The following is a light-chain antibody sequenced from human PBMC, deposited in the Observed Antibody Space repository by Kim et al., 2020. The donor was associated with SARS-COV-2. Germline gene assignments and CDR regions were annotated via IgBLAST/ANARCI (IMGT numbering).Light chain of an antibody. CDR1: SGSMASNY. J-gene: IGLJ2*01. V-gene: IGLV6-57*03. CDR2: EDN. Sequence: GKTVTISCTRSSGSMASNYVQWYQQRPGSAPTTVIYEDNQRPSGVPDRFSGSIDRSSNSASLTISGLKTEDEADYYCQSYDSSNVVFGGGTQLTVL. CDR3: QSYDSSNVV.